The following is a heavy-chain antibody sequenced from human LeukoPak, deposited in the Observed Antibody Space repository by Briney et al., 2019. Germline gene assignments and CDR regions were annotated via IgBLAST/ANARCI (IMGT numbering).Heavy chain of an antibody. CDR2: ISGSGGST. Sequence: PGGSLRLSCAASGFTFSSYSMNWVRQAPGKGLEWVSAISGSGGSTYYADSVEGRFTISRDNSKNTLYLQMNSLRAEDTAVYYCAKDYDFWSGYWDYWGQGTLVTVSS. CDR1: GFTFSSYS. CDR3: AKDYDFWSGYWDY. D-gene: IGHD3-3*01. J-gene: IGHJ4*02. V-gene: IGHV3-23*01.